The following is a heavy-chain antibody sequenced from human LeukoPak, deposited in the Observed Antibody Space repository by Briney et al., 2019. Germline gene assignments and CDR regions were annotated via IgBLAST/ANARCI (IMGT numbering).Heavy chain of an antibody. CDR1: GFTFDDYA. CDR2: ITGDGGNT. J-gene: IGHJ4*02. V-gene: IGHV3-43*02. D-gene: IGHD3-10*01. CDR3: ASLGSLRGLIMHDY. Sequence: PGGSLRLSCAASGFTFDDYAMHWVRQGPGKGLEWVSLITGDGGNTNYADSVRGRFTISRDNAKKSLCLQMNTLRAEDTAVYYCASLGSLRGLIMHDYWGQGTLVTVSS.